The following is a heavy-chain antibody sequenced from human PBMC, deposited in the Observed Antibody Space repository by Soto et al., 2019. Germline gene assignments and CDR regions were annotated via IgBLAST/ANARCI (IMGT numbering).Heavy chain of an antibody. Sequence: PSETLSLTCAVYRGSFSGYYWCWIRQPPWKGLEWIGEINHSGSTNYNPSLKSRVTISVDTSKNQFSLKLSSVTAADTAVYYCARGRPRYSGYDYLLFCSGGSCSSDYWGQGTLVTVSS. V-gene: IGHV4-34*01. J-gene: IGHJ4*02. D-gene: IGHD2-15*01. CDR2: INHSGST. CDR3: ARGRPRYSGYDYLLFCSGGSCSSDY. CDR1: RGSFSGYY.